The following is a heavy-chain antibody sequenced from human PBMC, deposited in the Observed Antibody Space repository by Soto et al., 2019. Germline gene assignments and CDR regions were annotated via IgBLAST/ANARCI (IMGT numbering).Heavy chain of an antibody. V-gene: IGHV1-18*01. D-gene: IGHD3-3*01. CDR3: ARFLTQDYDFWSGYTRNWFDP. CDR2: ISAYNGNT. J-gene: IGHJ5*02. CDR1: GYTFTSYG. Sequence: ASVKVSCKASGYTFTSYGISWVRQAPGQGLERMGWISAYNGNTNYAQKLQGRVTMTTDTSTSTAYMELRSLRSDDTAVYYCARFLTQDYDFWSGYTRNWFDPWGQGTLVTVSS.